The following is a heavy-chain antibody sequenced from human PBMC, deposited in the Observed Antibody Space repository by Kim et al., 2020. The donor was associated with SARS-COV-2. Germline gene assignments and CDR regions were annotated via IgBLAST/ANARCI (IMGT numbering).Heavy chain of an antibody. CDR3: VRTYYYGSGSYGHFDY. Sequence: LVKVSCKASGGTFSSYAISWVRQAPGQGLEWMGGIIPIFGTANYAQKFQGRVTITADESTSTAYMELSSLRSEDTAVYYCVRTYYYGSGSYGHFDYWGQGTLVTVSS. D-gene: IGHD3-10*01. CDR1: GGTFSSYA. CDR2: IIPIFGTA. V-gene: IGHV1-69*13. J-gene: IGHJ4*02.